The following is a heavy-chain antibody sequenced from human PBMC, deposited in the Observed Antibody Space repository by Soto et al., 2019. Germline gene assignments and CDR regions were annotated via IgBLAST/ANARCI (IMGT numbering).Heavy chain of an antibody. CDR2: IYSGGNT. Sequence: PAGGSLSLCCAASAFTVINNYMRWVRQAPGKGLEWVSLIYSGGNTHYADSVKGRFTISRDNSKSTLFLQMNSLRVEDTAVYYCARDPPGIAASGAGGWGQGTLVTVSS. CDR1: AFTVINNY. D-gene: IGHD6-13*01. CDR3: ARDPPGIAASGAGG. J-gene: IGHJ4*02. V-gene: IGHV3-53*01.